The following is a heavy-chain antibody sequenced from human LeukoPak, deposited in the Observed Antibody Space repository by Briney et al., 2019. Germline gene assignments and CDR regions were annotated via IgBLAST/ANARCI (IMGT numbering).Heavy chain of an antibody. CDR2: MNQDGSDK. CDR3: ARESTEERPGY. Sequence: GGPLRLSCAPSGFTLSSYWMSWVRQPPGKGREWVANMNQDGSDKNYVDSVKGRFTISRDNAKNSLYLQMNSLRAEDTAVYYCARESTEERPGYWGQGTLVTVSS. CDR1: GFTLSSYW. J-gene: IGHJ1*01. V-gene: IGHV3-7*01. D-gene: IGHD1-1*01.